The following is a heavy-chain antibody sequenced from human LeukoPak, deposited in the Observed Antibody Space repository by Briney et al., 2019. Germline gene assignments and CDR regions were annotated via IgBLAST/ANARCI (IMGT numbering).Heavy chain of an antibody. CDR1: GGSISSYY. Sequence: SETLSLTCTVSGGSISSYYWSWIRQPPGKGLEWIGYIYYSGSTDYNPSLKSRVTISVDTSKNQFSLKLSSVTAADTAVYYCARMRGSTIDYWGQGTLVTVSS. J-gene: IGHJ4*02. V-gene: IGHV4-59*01. D-gene: IGHD1-26*01. CDR2: IYYSGST. CDR3: ARMRGSTIDY.